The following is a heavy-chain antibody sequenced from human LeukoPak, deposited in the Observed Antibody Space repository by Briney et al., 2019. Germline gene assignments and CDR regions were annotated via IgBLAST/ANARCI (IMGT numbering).Heavy chain of an antibody. J-gene: IGHJ4*02. CDR3: ARDRNWNYVRYFGY. Sequence: GASVKVSCKASGYIFINYAIHWVRQAPGQRLEWMGWISAYNGNTNYAQKLQGRVTMTTDTSTSTAYMELRSLRSDDTAVYYCARDRNWNYVRYFGYWGQGTLVTVSS. D-gene: IGHD1-7*01. CDR2: ISAYNGNT. CDR1: GYIFINYA. V-gene: IGHV1-18*01.